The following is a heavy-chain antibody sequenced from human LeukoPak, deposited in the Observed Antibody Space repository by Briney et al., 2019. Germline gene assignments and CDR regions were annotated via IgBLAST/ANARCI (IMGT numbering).Heavy chain of an antibody. CDR2: IYYSGST. CDR3: VRAKNDIVVVVGTRNYYYYGMDV. V-gene: IGHV4-31*03. CDR1: GGSISSGGYY. Sequence: SETLSLTCTVSGGSISSGGYYWSWIRQHPGKGLEWIGYIYYSGSTYYNPSLKSRVTISVDTSKNQFSLKLTSVTAADTALYYCVRAKNDIVVVVGTRNYYYYGMDVWGQGTTVTVSS. J-gene: IGHJ6*02. D-gene: IGHD2-15*01.